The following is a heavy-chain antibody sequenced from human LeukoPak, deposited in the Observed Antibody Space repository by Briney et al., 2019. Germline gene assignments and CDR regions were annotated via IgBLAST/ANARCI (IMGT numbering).Heavy chain of an antibody. CDR2: ISAYDGNT. CDR1: GYTFTTYG. Sequence: ASVKVSCKASGYTFTTYGISWVRQAPGQGLEWMGWISAYDGNTNYAQKFPGTVTMTTDTSTSTAYMELRSLRSDDTAVYYCASESSGRMDDAFDIWGQGTMVTVSS. V-gene: IGHV1-18*01. D-gene: IGHD6-19*01. CDR3: ASESSGRMDDAFDI. J-gene: IGHJ3*02.